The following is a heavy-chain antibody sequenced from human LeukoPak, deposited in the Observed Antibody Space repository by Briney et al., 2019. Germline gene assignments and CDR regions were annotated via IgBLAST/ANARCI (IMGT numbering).Heavy chain of an antibody. CDR2: INTYNGST. CDR1: GYTFTSYG. V-gene: IGHV1-18*01. Sequence: ASVKVSCKASGYTFTSYGISWVRQAPGQGLEWMGWINTYNGSTLYAQKLQGRVTITTDTSTSTAYMELKSLRSDDTAVYYCTRTIAKQQLILNWGQGSLVTVSS. D-gene: IGHD6-13*01. CDR3: TRTIAKQQLILN. J-gene: IGHJ4*02.